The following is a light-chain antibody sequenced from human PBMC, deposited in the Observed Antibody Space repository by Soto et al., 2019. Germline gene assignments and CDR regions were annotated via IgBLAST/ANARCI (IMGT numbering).Light chain of an antibody. CDR1: QSVSTN. J-gene: IGKJ1*01. Sequence: EIVMTQSPATLSVSPGERATLSSRASQSVSTNLACYQQKPGQGPRLPIYGASTRATVIPARFSGSGSGTEFTLTISSLQSEDFAVYYCQQYNNWPPWTFGQGTKVEIK. CDR2: GAS. CDR3: QQYNNWPPWT. V-gene: IGKV3-15*01.